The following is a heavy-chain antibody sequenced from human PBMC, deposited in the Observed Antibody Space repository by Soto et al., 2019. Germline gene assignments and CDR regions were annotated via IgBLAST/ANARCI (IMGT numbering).Heavy chain of an antibody. Sequence: PGGSLRLSCAASGFTFSSYAMSWVRQAPGKGLEWVSSISSSSSYIYYADSVKGRFTISRDNAKNSLYLQMNSLRAEDTAVYYCARSAGDYYGMDVWGQGTTVTVSS. J-gene: IGHJ6*02. CDR1: GFTFSSYA. CDR3: ARSAGDYYGMDV. V-gene: IGHV3-21*01. D-gene: IGHD3-10*01. CDR2: ISSSSSYI.